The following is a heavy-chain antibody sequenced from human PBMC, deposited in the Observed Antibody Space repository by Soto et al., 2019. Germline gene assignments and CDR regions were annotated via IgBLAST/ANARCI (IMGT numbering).Heavy chain of an antibody. D-gene: IGHD2-2*01. CDR3: ARDGEAYCSSTSCATNWFDP. Sequence: SETLSLTCAVSGGSISSSNWWSWVRQPPGKGLGWIGEIYHSGSTNYNPSLKSRVTISVDKSKNQFSLKLSSVTAADTAVYYCARDGEAYCSSTSCATNWFDPWGQGTLVTVSS. V-gene: IGHV4-4*02. CDR2: IYHSGST. CDR1: GGSISSSNW. J-gene: IGHJ5*02.